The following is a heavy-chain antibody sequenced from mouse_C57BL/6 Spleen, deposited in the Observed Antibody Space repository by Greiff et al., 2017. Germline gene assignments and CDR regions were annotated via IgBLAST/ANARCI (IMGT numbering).Heavy chain of an antibody. V-gene: IGHV1-82*01. CDR3: AFSSLLAY. D-gene: IGHD1-1*01. J-gene: IGHJ3*01. CDR2: IYPGDGDT. Sequence: QVQLQQSGPELVKPGASVKISCKASGYAFSSSWMNWVKQRPGKGLEWIGRIYPGDGDTNYNGKFKGKATLTADKSSSTAYMQLSSLTSEDSAVYFCAFSSLLAYWGQGTLVTVSA. CDR1: GYAFSSSW.